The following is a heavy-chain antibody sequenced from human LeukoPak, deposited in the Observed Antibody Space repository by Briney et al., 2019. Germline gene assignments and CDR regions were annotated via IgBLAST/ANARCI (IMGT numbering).Heavy chain of an antibody. D-gene: IGHD5-18*01. CDR2: ISYDGSNK. J-gene: IGHJ4*02. Sequence: PGGSLRLSCAASGFTFSSYAMHWVRQAPGKGLEWVAVISYDGSNKYYADSVKGRFTISRDNSKNTLYLQMNSLRAEDTAVYYRARGDAGIQLWYGFDYWGQGTLVTVSS. CDR3: ARGDAGIQLWYGFDY. CDR1: GFTFSSYA. V-gene: IGHV3-30*04.